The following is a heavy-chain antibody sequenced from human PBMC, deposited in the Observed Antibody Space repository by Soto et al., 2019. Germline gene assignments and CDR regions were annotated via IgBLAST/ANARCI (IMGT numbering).Heavy chain of an antibody. V-gene: IGHV3-23*01. CDR2: ISGSGGST. CDR1: GFTFSSYA. J-gene: IGHJ4*02. CDR3: AKSERSSGWPYYFDY. Sequence: GGSLRLSCAASGFTFSSYAMSWVRQAPGKGLEWVSAISGSGGSTYYADSVKGRSTISRDNSKNTLYLQMNSLRAEDTAVYYCAKSERSSGWPYYFDYWGQGTLVTVSS. D-gene: IGHD6-19*01.